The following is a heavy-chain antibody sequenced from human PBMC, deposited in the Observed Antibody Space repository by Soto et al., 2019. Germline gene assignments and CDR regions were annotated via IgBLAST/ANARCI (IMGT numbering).Heavy chain of an antibody. Sequence: SETLSLTCTVSGGSISSGGYYWSWIRQHPGKGLEWIGYIYYSGSTYYNPSLKSRVTISVDTSKNQFSLKLSSVTAADTAVYYCAKDSGYNYGYFRWFEPWGQGTLVTVSS. CDR1: GGSISSGGYY. CDR3: AKDSGYNYGYFRWFEP. V-gene: IGHV4-31*03. D-gene: IGHD5-18*01. CDR2: IYYSGST. J-gene: IGHJ5*02.